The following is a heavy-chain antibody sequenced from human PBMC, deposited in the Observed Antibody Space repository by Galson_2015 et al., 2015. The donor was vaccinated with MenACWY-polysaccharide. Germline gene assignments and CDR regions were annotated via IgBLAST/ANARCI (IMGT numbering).Heavy chain of an antibody. D-gene: IGHD6-13*01. Sequence: SLRLSCAASGFNFRGSGMHWVRQAPGKGLEWVAVIQYDGSIKVYADSVKGRFTISRDNSKNTLFLEMNSLRAEDTAVYFCAREGSRIVFQAFDIWGQGTMVTVSS. CDR2: IQYDGSIK. CDR1: GFNFRGSG. J-gene: IGHJ3*02. CDR3: AREGSRIVFQAFDI. V-gene: IGHV3-33*05.